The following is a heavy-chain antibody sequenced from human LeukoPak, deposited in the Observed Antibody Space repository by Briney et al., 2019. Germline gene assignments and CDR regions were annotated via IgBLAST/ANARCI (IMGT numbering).Heavy chain of an antibody. J-gene: IGHJ4*02. Sequence: GGSLRLSCAASGFTFSSYGMHWVRQAPGKGLEWVAFLRYDGSNKYYADSVMGRFTISRDNSKDTLYLQMNSLRTEDTAVYYCARGDPHYDILTGYYPIDYWGQGTLVTVSS. CDR2: LRYDGSNK. CDR3: ARGDPHYDILTGYYPIDY. V-gene: IGHV3-30*02. D-gene: IGHD3-9*01. CDR1: GFTFSSYG.